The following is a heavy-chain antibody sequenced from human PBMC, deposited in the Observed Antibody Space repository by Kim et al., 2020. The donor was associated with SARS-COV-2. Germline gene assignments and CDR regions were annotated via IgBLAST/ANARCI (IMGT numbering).Heavy chain of an antibody. Sequence: GGSLRLSCAVSGFTVSSNYMNWVRQAPGKGLEWVSVVYSGGSTNYADSVKGRFTISRDNSKNTLSLQMNSLRAEDTAVYYCARDRLLDTAFPSYYYYGMDVWGQGTTVTVSS. D-gene: IGHD5-18*01. V-gene: IGHV3-66*01. CDR2: VYSGGST. CDR1: GFTVSSNY. J-gene: IGHJ6*02. CDR3: ARDRLLDTAFPSYYYYGMDV.